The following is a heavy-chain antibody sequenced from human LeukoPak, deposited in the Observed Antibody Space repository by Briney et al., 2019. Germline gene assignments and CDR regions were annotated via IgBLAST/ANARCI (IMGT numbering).Heavy chain of an antibody. Sequence: GASVKVSCKASGYTFTGYYMHWVRQAPGQGLEWMGWINPNSGGTNYAQKFQGRVTMTRDTSITTAYMELSRLRSDDTAVYYCARDVIMILVTYRFDPWGQGTQVTVSS. D-gene: IGHD3-22*01. CDR3: ARDVIMILVTYRFDP. CDR2: INPNSGGT. V-gene: IGHV1-2*02. CDR1: GYTFTGYY. J-gene: IGHJ5*02.